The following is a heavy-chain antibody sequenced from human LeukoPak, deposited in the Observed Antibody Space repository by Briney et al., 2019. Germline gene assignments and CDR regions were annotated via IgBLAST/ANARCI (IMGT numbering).Heavy chain of an antibody. Sequence: GGSLRLSCAASGFTFSSHAMTWVRQAPGKGLEWVSAISDSGGRTYYADSVKGRFTISRDSSKSTLYLQMNSLRAEDTAVYYCAREGYCSGGKCYGRNYFDYWGQGTLVTVSS. D-gene: IGHD2-15*01. CDR2: ISDSGGRT. J-gene: IGHJ4*02. CDR3: AREGYCSGGKCYGRNYFDY. CDR1: GFTFSSHA. V-gene: IGHV3-23*01.